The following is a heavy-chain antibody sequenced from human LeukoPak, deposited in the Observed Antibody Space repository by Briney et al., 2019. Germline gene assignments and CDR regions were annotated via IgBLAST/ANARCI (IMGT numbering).Heavy chain of an antibody. CDR1: GGSISSSSYY. D-gene: IGHD6-19*01. CDR3: AREGVLETLYSSGWSHAFDI. Sequence: KPSETLSLTCTVSGGSISSSSYYWGWIRQPPGKGLEWIGSIYYSGSTYYNPSLKSRVTISVDTSKKHFSLKLSSVTAADTAVYYCAREGVLETLYSSGWSHAFDIWGQGTMVTVSS. V-gene: IGHV4-39*02. J-gene: IGHJ3*02. CDR2: IYYSGST.